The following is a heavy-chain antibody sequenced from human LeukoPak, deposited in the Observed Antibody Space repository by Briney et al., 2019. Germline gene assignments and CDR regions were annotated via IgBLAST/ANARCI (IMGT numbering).Heavy chain of an antibody. D-gene: IGHD2-2*01. J-gene: IGHJ5*02. CDR1: GGSISSGGYS. Sequence: TLSLTCAVSGGSISSGGYSWSWIRQPPGKGLEWIGYIYHSGSTYYNPSLKSRVTISVDRSKNQFSLKLSSVTAADTAVYYCARAGLNRYCSSTSCTPRWFDPWGQGTLVTVSS. V-gene: IGHV4-30-2*01. CDR2: IYHSGST. CDR3: ARAGLNRYCSSTSCTPRWFDP.